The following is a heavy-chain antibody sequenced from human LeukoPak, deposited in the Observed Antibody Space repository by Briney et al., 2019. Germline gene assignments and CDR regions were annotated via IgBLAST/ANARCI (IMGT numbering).Heavy chain of an antibody. J-gene: IGHJ6*02. CDR3: ARGATMVRGVRNYYGMDV. CDR1: GFTFSSYW. V-gene: IGHV3-74*01. D-gene: IGHD3-10*01. CDR2: INSDGSST. Sequence: GGSLRLSCAASGFTFSSYWMHWVRQAPGKGLVWVSRINSDGSSTSYADSVKGRFTISRDNAKNTLYLQMNSLRAEDTAVYYCARGATMVRGVRNYYGMDVWGQGTTVTVSS.